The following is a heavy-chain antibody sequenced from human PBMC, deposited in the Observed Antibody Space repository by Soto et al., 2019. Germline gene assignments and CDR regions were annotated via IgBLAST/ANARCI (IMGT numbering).Heavy chain of an antibody. V-gene: IGHV4-31*03. CDR3: ARQYDNNLPNCFAP. Sequence: QVQLQESGPGLVKPSQTLSLTCTVSGGSISSGGYYWSWIRQHPGKGLEWIGYIYNSGRTPYNPSLKRRITMSAHTSKNQFSLRLTSVTAADTAVYYCARQYDNNLPNCFAPWGQGTLVTVSS. CDR1: GGSISSGGYY. J-gene: IGHJ5*02. CDR2: IYNSGRT. D-gene: IGHD1-1*01.